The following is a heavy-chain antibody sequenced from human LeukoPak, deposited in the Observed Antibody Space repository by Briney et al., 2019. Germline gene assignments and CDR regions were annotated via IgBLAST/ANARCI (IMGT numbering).Heavy chain of an antibody. CDR3: XXXXXXXXSDRGYYYYGMDV. D-gene: IGHD2-21*02. CDR2: IYPGDSDT. Sequence: GESLKISCKGSGYSFTSYWIGWVRQMPGKGLEWMGIIYPGDSDTRYSPSFQGQVTISADKSISTAYLQWSSLKASDTAMYYCXXXXXXXXSDRGYYYYGMDVWGQGTTVTVSS. V-gene: IGHV5-51*01. CDR1: GYSFTSYW. J-gene: IGHJ6*02.